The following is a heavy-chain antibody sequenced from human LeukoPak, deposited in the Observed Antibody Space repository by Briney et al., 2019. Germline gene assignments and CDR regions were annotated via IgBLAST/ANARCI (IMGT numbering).Heavy chain of an antibody. Sequence: KPSETLSLTCTVSGGSISSSSYYWGWIRQPPGKGLEWIGSIYYSGSTYYNPSLKSRVTISVDTSKNQFSLKLSSVTAADTAVYYCARVSGSYYSDFDYWGQGTLVTVSS. D-gene: IGHD3-10*01. CDR2: IYYSGST. V-gene: IGHV4-39*07. CDR3: ARVSGSYYSDFDY. CDR1: GGSISSSSYY. J-gene: IGHJ4*02.